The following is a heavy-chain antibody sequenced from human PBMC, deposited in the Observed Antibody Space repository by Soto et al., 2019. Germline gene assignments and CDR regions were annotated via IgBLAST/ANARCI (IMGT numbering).Heavy chain of an antibody. D-gene: IGHD3-16*02. CDR3: AREIKAYVWGSYRYGEDAFDI. CDR1: GGSFSGYY. V-gene: IGHV4-34*01. Sequence: SETLSLTCAVYGGSFSGYYWSWIRQPPGKGLEWIGEINYSGSTNYNPSLKSRVTISVDTSKNQFSLKLSSVTAADTAVYYCAREIKAYVWGSYRYGEDAFDIWGQGTMVTVSS. J-gene: IGHJ3*02. CDR2: INYSGST.